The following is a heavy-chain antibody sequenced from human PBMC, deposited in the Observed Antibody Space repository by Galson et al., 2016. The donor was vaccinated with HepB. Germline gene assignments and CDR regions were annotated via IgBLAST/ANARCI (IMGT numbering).Heavy chain of an antibody. CDR2: VNSDGSST. CDR3: ATEAPILAPTLDY. CDR1: GFPFSSYL. D-gene: IGHD2/OR15-2a*01. Sequence: SLRLSCAASGFPFSSYLMHWVRQAPGKGLVWVSRVNSDGSSTSYADSVKGRFTISKDNAKNTLYLQMNSLRAEDTAVYFCATEAPILAPTLDYWGQGTLVTVSS. J-gene: IGHJ4*02. V-gene: IGHV3-74*01.